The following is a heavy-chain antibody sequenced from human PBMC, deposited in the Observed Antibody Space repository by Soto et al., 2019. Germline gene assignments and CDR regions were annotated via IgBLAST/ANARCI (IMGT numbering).Heavy chain of an antibody. CDR2: ISYDGSNK. D-gene: IGHD5-12*01. CDR1: GFTFSSYS. V-gene: IGHV3-30-3*01. Sequence: QVQLVESGGGVDQPGRSLRLSCAASGFTFSSYSMHWVRQAPGKGLEWVAVISYDGSNKYYADSVKGRFIISRDNSKNTLYLEMNSLRAEDTAVYFCARDQEMATLLPFDYWGQGILVTVSS. CDR3: ARDQEMATLLPFDY. J-gene: IGHJ4*02.